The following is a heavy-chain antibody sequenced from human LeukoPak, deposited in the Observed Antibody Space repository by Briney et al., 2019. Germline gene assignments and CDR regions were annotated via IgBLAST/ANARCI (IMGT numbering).Heavy chain of an antibody. CDR2: INRSGST. CDR1: GESFSGYY. D-gene: IGHD3-22*01. Sequence: SETLSLTCAVYGESFSGYYWSWIRQPPGKGLEWIGEINRSGSTNYNPSLKSRVTISVDTSKNQFSLKLSSVTAADTAVYYCARGQDYYDSSGYYSFLDYWGQGTLVTVSS. CDR3: ARGQDYYDSSGYYSFLDY. J-gene: IGHJ4*02. V-gene: IGHV4-34*01.